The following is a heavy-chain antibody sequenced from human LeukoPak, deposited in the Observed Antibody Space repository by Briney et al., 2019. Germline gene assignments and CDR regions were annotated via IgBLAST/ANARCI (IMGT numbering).Heavy chain of an antibody. CDR1: GVSISSSNSY. Sequence: PSETLSLTRTVSGVSISSSNSYWGWLRQPPGKGLEWIGSIYYSGNTYYNASLKSQVSISIDTSKNQFSLRLTSVTAADTAVYYCARQTGSGLFILPGGQGTLVTVSS. J-gene: IGHJ4*02. D-gene: IGHD3/OR15-3a*01. V-gene: IGHV4-39*01. CDR3: ARQTGSGLFILP. CDR2: IYYSGNT.